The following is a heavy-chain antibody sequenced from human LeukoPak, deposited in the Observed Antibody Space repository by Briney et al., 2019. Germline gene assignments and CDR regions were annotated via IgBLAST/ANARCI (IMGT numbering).Heavy chain of an antibody. Sequence: PGGSLRLSCAASRFTFSTYWMHWVRQAPGKGLEWVSYISSSSSSTIYYADSVKGRFTISRDNAKNSLYLQMNSLRAEDTAVYYCARDPYCSSTSCSDYWGQGTLVTVSS. CDR3: ARDPYCSSTSCSDY. D-gene: IGHD2-2*01. J-gene: IGHJ4*02. V-gene: IGHV3-48*01. CDR1: RFTFSTYW. CDR2: ISSSSSSTI.